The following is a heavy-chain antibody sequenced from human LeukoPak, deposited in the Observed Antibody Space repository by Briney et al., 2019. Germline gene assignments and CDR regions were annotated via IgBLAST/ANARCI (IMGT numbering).Heavy chain of an antibody. D-gene: IGHD2-15*01. CDR3: AKAAAGTCSGARCYYFDS. CDR1: GFTFSSYG. Sequence: GGSLRLSCAASGFTFSSYGMHWVRQAPGKGLEWVAFIRYDGSNKYYADSVKGRFTISRDNSKNTVYLQMNSLRAEDTAVYYCAKAAAGTCSGARCYYFDSWGQGTPVTVSS. J-gene: IGHJ4*02. CDR2: IRYDGSNK. V-gene: IGHV3-30*02.